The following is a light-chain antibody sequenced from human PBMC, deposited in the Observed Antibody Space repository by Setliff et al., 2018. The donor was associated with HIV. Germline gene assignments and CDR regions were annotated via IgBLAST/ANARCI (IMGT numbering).Light chain of an antibody. CDR3: AAWDDSLNGVV. CDR2: DVI. CDR1: SSDVGGYYS. V-gene: IGLV2-14*03. J-gene: IGLJ2*01. Sequence: QSVLAQPASVSGSPGQSITISCTGISSDVGGYYSVSWYQQHPGKAPKLMIYDVINRPSGVSNRFPGSRSGNTASLTISGPQVEDEADYYCAAWDDSLNGVVFGGGTKVTVL.